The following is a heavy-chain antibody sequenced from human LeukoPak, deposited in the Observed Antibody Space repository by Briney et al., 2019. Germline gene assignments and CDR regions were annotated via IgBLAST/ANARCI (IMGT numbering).Heavy chain of an antibody. J-gene: IGHJ4*02. D-gene: IGHD2-15*01. V-gene: IGHV3-48*03. CDR2: ISSSGSTI. Sequence: PGGSLRLSCAASGFTFSSYEMNWVRQAPGKGLEWVSYISSSGSTIYYADSVKGRFTISRDNAKNSLYLQMNSLRAEDTAVYYCARGTFLAASDFDYCGQGTLVTVSS. CDR3: ARGTFLAASDFDY. CDR1: GFTFSSYE.